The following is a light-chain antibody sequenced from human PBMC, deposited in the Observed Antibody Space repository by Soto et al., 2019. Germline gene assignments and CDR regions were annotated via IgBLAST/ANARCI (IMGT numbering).Light chain of an antibody. J-gene: IGKJ1*01. Sequence: EIVMTQSPATLSVSPGGRATLSCRASQSVNSNLAWYQQKPGQAPRLLIYGASTRATGIPARFSGSGSGTAFTLTISSLQSEDFAVYSCQQYDNWPVTFGQGTKVDIK. CDR3: QQYDNWPVT. CDR1: QSVNSN. CDR2: GAS. V-gene: IGKV3-15*01.